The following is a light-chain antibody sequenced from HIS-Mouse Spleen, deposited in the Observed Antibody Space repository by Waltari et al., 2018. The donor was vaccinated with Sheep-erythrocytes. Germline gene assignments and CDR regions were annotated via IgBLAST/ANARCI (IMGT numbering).Light chain of an antibody. CDR1: SSDVGGYNY. J-gene: IGLJ1*01. CDR3: CSYAGSYNHV. V-gene: IGLV2-11*01. CDR2: DVS. Sequence: QSALTQPRSVSGSLGQSVTISCTGTSSDVGGYNYVSWYQQHPGKAPKLMIYDVSKRPSGVPDRFAGSKSGNTASLTISGLQAEDEAEYYCCSYAGSYNHVFATGTKVTVL.